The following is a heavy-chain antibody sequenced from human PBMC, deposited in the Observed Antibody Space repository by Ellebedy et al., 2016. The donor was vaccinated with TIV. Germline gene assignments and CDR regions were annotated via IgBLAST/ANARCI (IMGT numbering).Heavy chain of an antibody. J-gene: IGHJ4*02. D-gene: IGHD3-10*01. CDR3: AKDKYPKNYGSGSYYMDY. CDR1: GFTFSNYS. Sequence: GESLKISCGVSGFTFSNYSMNWVRQAPGKGLEWVSSISSGSSYKYYADSVKGRFTISRDNAKNSLYLQMDSLRAEDTAVYYCAKDKYPKNYGSGSYYMDYWGQGTLVTVSS. V-gene: IGHV3-21*01. CDR2: ISSGSSYK.